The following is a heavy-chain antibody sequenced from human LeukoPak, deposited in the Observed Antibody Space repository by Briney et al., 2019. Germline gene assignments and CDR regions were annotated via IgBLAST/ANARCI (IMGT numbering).Heavy chain of an antibody. V-gene: IGHV3-7*01. CDR2: IKTDGGEK. CDR1: GFSFNNYW. Sequence: GGSLRLSCVASGFSFNNYWMSWFRQAPGKGLEWVGNIKTDGGEKYYVDSVRGRFTISRDNAKNSLYLQMNSLRAEDTAVYYCAELGITMIGGVWGKGTTVTISS. CDR3: AELGITMIGGV. J-gene: IGHJ6*04. D-gene: IGHD3-10*02.